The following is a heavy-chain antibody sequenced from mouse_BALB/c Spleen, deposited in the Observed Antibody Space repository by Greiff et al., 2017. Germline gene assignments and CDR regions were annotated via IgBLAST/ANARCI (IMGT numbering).Heavy chain of an antibody. CDR2: ISYDGSN. Sequence: EVKLMESGPGLVTPSQSLSLTCSVTGYSITSGYYWNWIRQFPGNKLEWMGYISYDGSNNYNPSLKNRISITRDTSKNQFFLKLNSVTTEDTATYYCAQRNWDLYYAMDYWGQGTSVTVSS. CDR1: GYSITSGYY. CDR3: AQRNWDLYYAMDY. J-gene: IGHJ4*01. V-gene: IGHV3-6*02. D-gene: IGHD4-1*01.